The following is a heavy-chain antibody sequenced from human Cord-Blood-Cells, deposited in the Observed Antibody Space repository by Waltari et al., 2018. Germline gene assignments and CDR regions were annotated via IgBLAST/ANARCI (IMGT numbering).Heavy chain of an antibody. CDR2: INPNSGGT. Sequence: QVQLVQSGAEVKKPGASVKVSCKASGYPFTGYYLPWVRQAPGQGLEWMGWINPNSGGTNYAQKFQGRVTMTRDTSISTAYMELSRLRSDDTAVYYCARAWYSSSWYDYWGQGTLVTVSS. V-gene: IGHV1-2*02. J-gene: IGHJ4*02. CDR3: ARAWYSSSWYDY. D-gene: IGHD6-13*01. CDR1: GYPFTGYY.